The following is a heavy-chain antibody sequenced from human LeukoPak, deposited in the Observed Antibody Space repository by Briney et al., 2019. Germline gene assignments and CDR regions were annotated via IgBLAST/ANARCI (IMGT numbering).Heavy chain of an antibody. Sequence: ASVKVSCKASGYTFTGYYMHWVRQAPGQGLEWMGWINPNSGGTNYAQKFQGGVTMTRDTSISTAYMELSRLRSDDTAVYYCARGSLTSSWYLNDAFDIWGQGTMVTVSS. D-gene: IGHD6-13*01. CDR3: ARGSLTSSWYLNDAFDI. V-gene: IGHV1-2*02. J-gene: IGHJ3*02. CDR2: INPNSGGT. CDR1: GYTFTGYY.